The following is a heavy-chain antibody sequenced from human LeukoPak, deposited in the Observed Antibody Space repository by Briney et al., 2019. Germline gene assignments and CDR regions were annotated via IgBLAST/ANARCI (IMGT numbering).Heavy chain of an antibody. V-gene: IGHV3-30*04. CDR2: ISYDGSNK. CDR3: ARAGLFDI. J-gene: IGHJ3*02. Sequence: PGRSLRLSCAASGFTFSSYAMHWVRQAPGKGLEWVAVISYDGSNKYYADSVKGRFTISRDNSKNTLYLQMNSLRAEDTAVYYCARAGLFDIRGQGTMVTVSS. CDR1: GFTFSSYA.